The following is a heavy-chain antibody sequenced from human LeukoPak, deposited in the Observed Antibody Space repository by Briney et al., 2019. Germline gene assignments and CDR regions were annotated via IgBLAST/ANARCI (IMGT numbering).Heavy chain of an antibody. Sequence: GESLRLSCAASGFTFSSYTMNWVRQAPGKGLEWVAVMWYDGSNKYYADSVKGRFTISRDDSKNTLYLQMNSLRAEDTAMYYCARGLPPVMKYYFDYWGQGTLVTVSS. D-gene: IGHD4-11*01. V-gene: IGHV3-33*08. CDR1: GFTFSSYT. CDR3: ARGLPPVMKYYFDY. CDR2: MWYDGSNK. J-gene: IGHJ4*02.